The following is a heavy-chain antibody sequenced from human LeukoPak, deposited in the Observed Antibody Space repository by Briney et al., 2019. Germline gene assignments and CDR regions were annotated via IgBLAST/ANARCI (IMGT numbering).Heavy chain of an antibody. Sequence: PSETLSLTCSVSGGSITSYYWSWIRQPPGKGLEWIGDVSDGGRTNYSPSLRSRVSISVDTSKNQFSLELNSVTAADTAVYFCARASTTFDDWGQGTLVTVSS. D-gene: IGHD1-14*01. CDR1: GGSITSYY. J-gene: IGHJ4*02. CDR3: ARASTTFDD. V-gene: IGHV4-59*01. CDR2: VSDGGRT.